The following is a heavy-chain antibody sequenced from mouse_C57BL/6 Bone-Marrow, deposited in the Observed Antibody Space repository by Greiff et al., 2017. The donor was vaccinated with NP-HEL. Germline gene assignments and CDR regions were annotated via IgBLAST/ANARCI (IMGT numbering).Heavy chain of an antibody. CDR1: GYTFTDYE. D-gene: IGHD1-1*01. J-gene: IGHJ3*01. V-gene: IGHV1-15*01. CDR2: IDPETGGT. Sequence: ESGAELVRPGASVTLSCKASGYTFTDYEMHWVKQTPVHGLEWIGAIDPETGGTAYNQKFKGKAILTADKSSSTAYMELRSLTSEDSAVYYCTRFYYGSSYWFAYWGQGTLVTVSA. CDR3: TRFYYGSSYWFAY.